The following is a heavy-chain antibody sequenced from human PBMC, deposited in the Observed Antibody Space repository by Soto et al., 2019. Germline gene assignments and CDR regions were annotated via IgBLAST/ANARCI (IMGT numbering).Heavy chain of an antibody. Sequence: GGSLRLSCAASGFTFSSYAMSWVRQAPGKGLEWVSSIDNSGRNIFYANSVRGRFTMSRDNSRTTLYLQVNSLRGDDTAIYYCAKIATTTSSFDYWGRGTLVTVSS. CDR1: GFTFSSYA. J-gene: IGHJ4*02. CDR3: AKIATTTSSFDY. D-gene: IGHD1-1*01. V-gene: IGHV3-23*05. CDR2: IDNSGRNI.